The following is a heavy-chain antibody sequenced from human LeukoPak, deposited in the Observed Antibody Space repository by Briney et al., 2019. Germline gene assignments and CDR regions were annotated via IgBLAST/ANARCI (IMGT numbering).Heavy chain of an antibody. CDR2: IDPSDSYT. CDR3: ARLTPGGYKFLEIDDY. CDR1: GYSFTSYW. Sequence: GESLRISCKGSGYSFTSYWISWVRQMPGKGLEWMGRIDPSDSYTNYSPSFQGHVTISADKSISTAYLQWSSLKASDTAMYYCARLTPGGYKFLEIDDYWGQGTLVTVSS. D-gene: IGHD5-24*01. V-gene: IGHV5-10-1*01. J-gene: IGHJ4*02.